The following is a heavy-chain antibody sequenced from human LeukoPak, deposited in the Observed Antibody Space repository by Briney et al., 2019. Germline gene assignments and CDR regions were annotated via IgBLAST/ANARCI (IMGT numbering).Heavy chain of an antibody. CDR2: ISAYNGNT. Sequence: ASVKVSCKASGYTFTSYGISWVRQAPGQGLEWMGWISAYNGNTNYAQKLQGRVTMTTDTSTSTAYMELRSLRSDDTAVYYCAREGENDYGDYDTFDYWGQGTLVTVSS. V-gene: IGHV1-18*04. CDR1: GYTFTSYG. D-gene: IGHD4-17*01. J-gene: IGHJ4*02. CDR3: AREGENDYGDYDTFDY.